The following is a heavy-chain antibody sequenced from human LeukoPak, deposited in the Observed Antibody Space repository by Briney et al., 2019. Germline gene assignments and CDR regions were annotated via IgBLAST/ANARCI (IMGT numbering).Heavy chain of an antibody. Sequence: SETLSLTCAVYGGSFSGYYWSWIRQPPGKGLEWIGEINHSGSTNYNPSLKSRATISVDTSKNQFSLKLSSVTAADTAVYYCARGRVVKLDYWGQGTLVTVSS. CDR3: ARGRVVKLDY. CDR2: INHSGST. D-gene: IGHD2-15*01. V-gene: IGHV4-34*01. CDR1: GGSFSGYY. J-gene: IGHJ4*02.